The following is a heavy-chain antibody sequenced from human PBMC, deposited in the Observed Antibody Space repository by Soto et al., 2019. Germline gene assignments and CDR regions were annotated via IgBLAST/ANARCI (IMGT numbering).Heavy chain of an antibody. CDR1: GYTFTSYG. CDR2: ISAYNGNT. Sequence: GASVKVSCKASGYTFTSYGISWVRQAPGQGLEWMGWISAYNGNTNYAQKLQGRVTMTTDTSTSTAYMEVRSLRSDDTAVYYCARDQLPYSESYRTDFDHWGQGTLVTVSS. V-gene: IGHV1-18*01. J-gene: IGHJ4*02. CDR3: ARDQLPYSESYRTDFDH. D-gene: IGHD1-26*01.